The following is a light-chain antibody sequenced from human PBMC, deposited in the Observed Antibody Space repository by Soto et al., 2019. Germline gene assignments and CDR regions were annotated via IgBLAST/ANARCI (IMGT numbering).Light chain of an antibody. Sequence: IQMTQSPSSLSAAVGEIVTITCQASHDISNYLNWYQQKPGKAPKLLIYDASNLETGVPSRFSGSGSGTDFTFTISSLQPEDIATYYCQQYDNPMLTFGGGTKVDIK. V-gene: IGKV1-33*01. J-gene: IGKJ4*01. CDR3: QQYDNPMLT. CDR2: DAS. CDR1: HDISNY.